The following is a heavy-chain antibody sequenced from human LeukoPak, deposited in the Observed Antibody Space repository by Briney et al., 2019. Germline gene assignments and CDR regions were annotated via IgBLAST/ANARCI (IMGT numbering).Heavy chain of an antibody. CDR3: ATFGGVIVGFDY. CDR2: ISSSSSYI. CDR1: GLTFSSYS. V-gene: IGHV3-21*01. J-gene: IGHJ4*02. Sequence: PGGSLRLSCAASGLTFSSYSMNWVRQAPGKGLEWVSSISSSSSYIYYADSVKGRFTISRDNAKNSLYLQMNSPRAEDTAVYYCATFGGVIVGFDYWGQGTLVTVSS. D-gene: IGHD3-16*02.